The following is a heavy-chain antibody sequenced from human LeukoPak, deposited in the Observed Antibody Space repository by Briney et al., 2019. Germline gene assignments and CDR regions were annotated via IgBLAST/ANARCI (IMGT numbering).Heavy chain of an antibody. D-gene: IGHD3-22*01. J-gene: IGHJ6*02. V-gene: IGHV1-2*02. CDR2: INPNSGGT. CDR3: AREAYYYDSSGYWDYYYGMDV. Sequence: ASVKVSCKASGYTFTGYYMHWVRQAPGQGFEWMGWINPNSGGTNYAQKFQGRVTMTRDTSISTAYMELSRLRSDDTAVYYCAREAYYYDSSGYWDYYYGMDVWGQGTTVTVSS. CDR1: GYTFTGYY.